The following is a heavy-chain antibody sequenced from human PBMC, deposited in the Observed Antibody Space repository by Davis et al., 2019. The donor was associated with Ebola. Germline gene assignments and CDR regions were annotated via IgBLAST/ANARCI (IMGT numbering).Heavy chain of an antibody. J-gene: IGHJ4*02. Sequence: SETLSLTCTVSGGSISSYYWSWIRQPPGKGLEWIGYIYYSGSSNYNPSLKSRVTISVGTSKNQFSLKLSSVTAADTAVYYCAREETYSGTYYIDYWGQGTLVTVSS. V-gene: IGHV4-59*01. CDR1: GGSISSYY. D-gene: IGHD1-26*01. CDR2: IYYSGSS. CDR3: AREETYSGTYYIDY.